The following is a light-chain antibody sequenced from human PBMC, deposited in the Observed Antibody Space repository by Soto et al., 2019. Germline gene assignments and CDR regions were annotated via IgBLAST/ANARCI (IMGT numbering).Light chain of an antibody. CDR1: QGISNY. CDR2: AAS. J-gene: IGKJ1*01. V-gene: IGKV1-27*01. CDR3: QKYGSSLPWT. Sequence: DIQMTQSPSSLSASVGDRVTITCRASQGISNYLAWYQQKPGKVPKLLIYAASTLQSGVPSRFSGSGSGTDFTLTISSLQPEDVATYYCQKYGSSLPWTFGQGTKVDIK.